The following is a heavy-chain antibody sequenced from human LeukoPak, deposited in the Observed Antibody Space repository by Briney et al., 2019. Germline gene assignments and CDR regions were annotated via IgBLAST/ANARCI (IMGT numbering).Heavy chain of an antibody. D-gene: IGHD2-2*01. CDR2: ISGSGGST. V-gene: IGHV3-23*01. J-gene: IGHJ4*02. CDR1: GFTFSSYA. Sequence: GGSLRLSCAASGFTFSSYAMSWVRQAPGEGLEWVSAISGSGGSTYYADSVKGRFTISRDNSKNTLYLQMNSLRAEDTAVYYCAKVGYCSSTSCYAGKSFDYWGQGTLVTVSS. CDR3: AKVGYCSSTSCYAGKSFDY.